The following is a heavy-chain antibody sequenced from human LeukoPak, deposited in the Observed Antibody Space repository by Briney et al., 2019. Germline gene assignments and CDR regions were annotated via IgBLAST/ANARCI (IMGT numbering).Heavy chain of an antibody. CDR1: GFTFTSYA. J-gene: IGHJ4*02. V-gene: IGHV3-23*01. Sequence: GGSLRLSCAASGFTFTSYAMSWVRQAPGKGLEWVSAITGSGDTTYYAASVKGRFTISRDNSKNTLYLQMNSLRAEDTAVYYCANTPNRRGIAVAGYYFDYWGQGTLVTVSS. D-gene: IGHD6-19*01. CDR2: ITGSGDTT. CDR3: ANTPNRRGIAVAGYYFDY.